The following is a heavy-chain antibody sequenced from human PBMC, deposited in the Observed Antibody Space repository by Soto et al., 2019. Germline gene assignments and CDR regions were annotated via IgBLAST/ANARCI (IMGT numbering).Heavy chain of an antibody. CDR1: GASISNTNC. Sequence: QVQLQESGPGLVEPSGTLSLTCAVSGASISNTNCWSWVRQPPGKGLEWIGEIYHSGTTNCDPSLKSRVTISVDKSKNQFSLKLSSVTAADTAVYYCAIPGAGDFDYWGQGTLVTVSS. CDR2: IYHSGTT. J-gene: IGHJ4*02. V-gene: IGHV4-4*02. CDR3: AIPGAGDFDY. D-gene: IGHD6-13*01.